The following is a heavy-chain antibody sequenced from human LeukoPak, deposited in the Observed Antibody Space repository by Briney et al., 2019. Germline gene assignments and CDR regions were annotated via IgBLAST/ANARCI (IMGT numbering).Heavy chain of an antibody. CDR2: MHPDTGNT. Sequence: ASVKVSCKASGYTFTTYNINWVRHATGQGLEWMGWMHPDTGNTGFAQKFQGRVTTTRDTSITTAYRELSSLRCEDTAIYYCSSSLLFEGSCFDFWGQGTLVTVSS. V-gene: IGHV1-8*01. CDR1: GYTFTTYN. J-gene: IGHJ4*02. CDR3: SSSLLFEGSCFDF. D-gene: IGHD2-21*02.